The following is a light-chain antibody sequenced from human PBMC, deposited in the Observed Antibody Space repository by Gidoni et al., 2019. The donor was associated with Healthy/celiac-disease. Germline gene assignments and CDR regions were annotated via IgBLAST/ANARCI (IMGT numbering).Light chain of an antibody. V-gene: IGKV3-11*01. J-gene: IGKJ4*01. CDR3: QQRSNWPPLT. Sequence: ELVLTQSPATLSLSPGERSTLSCRASQSISRYLAWYQQKPGPAPSLLIYAESNRATGIPARFSCSGSGTDFTLTISILEPEDFAVYYCQQRSNWPPLTFXGXTKVEIK. CDR2: AES. CDR1: QSISRY.